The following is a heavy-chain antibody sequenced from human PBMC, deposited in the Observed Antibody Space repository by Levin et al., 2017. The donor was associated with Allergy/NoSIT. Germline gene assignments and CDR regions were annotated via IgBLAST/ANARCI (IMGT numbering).Heavy chain of an antibody. CDR2: IKSYGGGGAT. J-gene: IGHJ4*02. CDR1: GFNFRNAF. Sequence: PGGSLRLSCAGSGFNFRNAFMSWVRQAPGKGLEWVGRIKSYGGGGATEYAAPVKGRVTISRDDARTELYLQMNGLRTGDTAVYYGVWENRRMISGSYSYFYDYWGQGTLVTVSS. CDR3: VWENRRMISGSYSYFYDY. D-gene: IGHD3-22*01. V-gene: IGHV3-15*01.